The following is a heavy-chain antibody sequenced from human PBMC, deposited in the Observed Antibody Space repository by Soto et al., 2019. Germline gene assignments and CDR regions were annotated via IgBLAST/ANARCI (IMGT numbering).Heavy chain of an antibody. V-gene: IGHV3-30*18. Sequence: VQLVESGGGVVQPGRSLRLSCAASGFTFSDYAMHWVRQAPGKGLEWVAVVSHDGRNTHYEDSVKGRFTISRDSTKNTVWLEMSSPRAEDTAVYCCAKGGGQWLGTSEFSYWGQGALVTVSS. D-gene: IGHD6-19*01. CDR3: AKGGGQWLGTSEFSY. CDR1: GFTFSDYA. CDR2: VSHDGRNT. J-gene: IGHJ1*01.